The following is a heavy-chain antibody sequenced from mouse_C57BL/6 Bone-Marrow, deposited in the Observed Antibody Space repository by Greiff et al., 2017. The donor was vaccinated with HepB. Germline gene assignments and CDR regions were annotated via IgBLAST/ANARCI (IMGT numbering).Heavy chain of an antibody. CDR3: ARLFGSSYVGDY. J-gene: IGHJ2*01. CDR2: ISSGGSYT. V-gene: IGHV5-6*01. D-gene: IGHD1-1*01. Sequence: EVQGVESGGDLVKPGGSLKLSCAASGFTFSSYGLSWVRQTPDKRLEWVATISSGGSYTYYPDSVKGRFTIARGNAKNTLYLQMSSLKSEDTAMYYCARLFGSSYVGDYWGQGTTLTVSS. CDR1: GFTFSSYG.